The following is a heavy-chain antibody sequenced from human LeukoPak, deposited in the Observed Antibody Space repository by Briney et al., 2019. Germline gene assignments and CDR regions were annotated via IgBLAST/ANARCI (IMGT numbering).Heavy chain of an antibody. D-gene: IGHD6-19*01. V-gene: IGHV3-74*01. CDR1: GFTFTNYW. CDR2: VSKDGSST. CDR3: ARDLYGSGDY. J-gene: IGHJ4*02. Sequence: GGSLRLSCAASGFTFTNYWMHWVRQAPGKGLVWVSRVSKDGSSTTYADSVKGRFTISRDNSKNTLYLQMNSLRAEDTAVYYCARDLYGSGDYWGQGTLVTVSS.